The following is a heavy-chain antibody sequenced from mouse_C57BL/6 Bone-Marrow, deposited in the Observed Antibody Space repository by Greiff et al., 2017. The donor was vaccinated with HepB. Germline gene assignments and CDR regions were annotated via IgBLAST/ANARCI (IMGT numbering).Heavy chain of an antibody. J-gene: IGHJ2*01. V-gene: IGHV1-52*01. D-gene: IGHD3-2*02. CDR3: ARVDSSGPLDY. CDR1: GYTFTSYW. CDR2: IDPSDSET. Sequence: QVHVKQPGAELVRPGSSVKLSCKASGYTFTSYWMHWVKQRPIQGLEWIGNIDPSDSETHYNQKFKDKATLTVDKSSSTAYMQLSSLTSEDSAVYYGARVDSSGPLDYWGQGTTLTVSS.